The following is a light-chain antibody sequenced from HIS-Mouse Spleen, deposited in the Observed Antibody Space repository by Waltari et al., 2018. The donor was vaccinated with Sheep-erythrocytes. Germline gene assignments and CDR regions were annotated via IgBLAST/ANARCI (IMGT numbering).Light chain of an antibody. J-gene: IGLJ1*01. Sequence: QSALTQPRSVSGSPGQSVTISCTGTSSDVGGYNYVSWYQQHPGKAPKLMIYDVSKRPSGVPDRCSGSKSGNTASLTISGLQAEDEADYYCCSYASSYNHVFATGTKVTVL. CDR3: CSYASSYNHV. CDR1: SSDVGGYNY. CDR2: DVS. V-gene: IGLV2-11*01.